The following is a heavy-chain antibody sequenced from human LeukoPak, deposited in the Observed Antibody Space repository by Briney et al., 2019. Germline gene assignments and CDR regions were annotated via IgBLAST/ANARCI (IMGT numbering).Heavy chain of an antibody. CDR1: GFTFSSYW. CDR3: ARVGYSGRSSPLDNYFDY. J-gene: IGHJ4*02. V-gene: IGHV3-7*01. CDR2: IKQDGSEK. Sequence: GGSLRLSCAASGFTFSSYWMSWVRQAPGKGLEWVAHIKQDGSEKYYVDSVKGRFTIFRDNAKNSLYLQMNSLRAEDTAVYYCARVGYSGRSSPLDNYFDYWGQGTLVTVSS. D-gene: IGHD1-26*01.